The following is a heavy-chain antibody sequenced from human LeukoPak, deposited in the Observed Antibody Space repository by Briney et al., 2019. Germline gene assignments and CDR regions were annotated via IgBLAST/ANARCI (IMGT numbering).Heavy chain of an antibody. V-gene: IGHV3-21*01. J-gene: IGHJ5*02. Sequence: PGGSLRLSCAASGFTFSSYSMNWVRQAPGKGLEWVSSISSSSSYIYYADSVKGRFTISRDNAKNSLYLQMNSLRAEDTAVYYCARDRSGIVVVPAAIHGPGFDPWGQGTLVTVSS. D-gene: IGHD2-2*01. CDR1: GFTFSSYS. CDR3: ARDRSGIVVVPAAIHGPGFDP. CDR2: ISSSSSYI.